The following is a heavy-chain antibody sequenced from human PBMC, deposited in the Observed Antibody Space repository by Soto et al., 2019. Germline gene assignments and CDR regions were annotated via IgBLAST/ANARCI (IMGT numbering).Heavy chain of an antibody. CDR1: GGTFSSYD. Sequence: AVKVSCKASGGTFSSYDISWVRQAPGQGLEWMGGIIPIFGTANYAQKFQGRVTITADESTSTAYMELSSLRSEDTAVYYCASGLYYYGSGSYHPYFDYWGQGTLVTVSS. J-gene: IGHJ4*02. CDR2: IIPIFGTA. V-gene: IGHV1-69*13. D-gene: IGHD3-10*01. CDR3: ASGLYYYGSGSYHPYFDY.